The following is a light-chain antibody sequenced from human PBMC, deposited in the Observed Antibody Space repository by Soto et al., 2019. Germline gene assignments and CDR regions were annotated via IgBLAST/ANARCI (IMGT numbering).Light chain of an antibody. CDR1: SSDVGGYDY. Sequence: QSALTQPRSVSGSPGQSVTISCTGTSSDVGGYDYVSWYRQHPGKVPKLMIFDVTERPSGVPDRFSGSKSGNTASLTISGLQADDEADYYCCSYAGTYTLIFGGGTKLTVL. V-gene: IGLV2-11*01. CDR2: DVT. J-gene: IGLJ2*01. CDR3: CSYAGTYTLI.